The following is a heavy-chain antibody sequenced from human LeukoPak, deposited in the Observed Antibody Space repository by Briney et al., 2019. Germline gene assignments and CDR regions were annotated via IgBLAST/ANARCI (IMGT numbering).Heavy chain of an antibody. Sequence: GGSLRLSCTASGFTFSIYWMSWVPQAPGMGLVGVANKKQGGREKYYVESVKGRFTIFRDNSKNTLYLQMNSLRAEDTAVYYCAKDLRSSRYCSGGSCYSADYWGQGTLVTVSS. CDR2: KKQGGREK. CDR1: GFTFSIYW. CDR3: AKDLRSSRYCSGGSCYSADY. V-gene: IGHV3-7*01. J-gene: IGHJ4*02. D-gene: IGHD2-15*01.